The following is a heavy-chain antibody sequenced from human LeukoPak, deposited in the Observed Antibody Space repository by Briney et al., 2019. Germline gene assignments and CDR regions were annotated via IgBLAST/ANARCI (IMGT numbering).Heavy chain of an antibody. CDR1: GFSFSNKA. D-gene: IGHD1/OR15-1a*01. V-gene: IGHV3-23*01. CDR2: TSGSGGNS. CDR3: AKGTTKYPITGNIYHMDV. Sequence: PGGSLRLSCAASGFSFSNKAMHWVRQAPGKGLEWVSATSGSGGNSYYLDSVEGRFTISRDNSKNTLYLQMNSLTVDDTAVYFCAKGTTKYPITGNIYHMDVWGQGTTVTVSS. J-gene: IGHJ6*03.